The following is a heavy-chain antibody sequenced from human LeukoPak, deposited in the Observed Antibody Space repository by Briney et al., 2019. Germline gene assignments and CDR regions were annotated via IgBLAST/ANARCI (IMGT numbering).Heavy chain of an antibody. J-gene: IGHJ3*02. CDR2: IRYDGSNK. CDR1: GFTFSSYG. D-gene: IGHD3-22*01. CDR3: AKDTRTYYYDSSGYGDAFDI. Sequence: GGSLRLSCAASGFTFSSYGMHWVRQAPGKGLEWVAFIRYDGSNKYYADSVKGRFTTSRDNSKNTLYLQMNSLRAEDTAVYYCAKDTRTYYYDSSGYGDAFDIWGQGTMVTVSS. V-gene: IGHV3-30*02.